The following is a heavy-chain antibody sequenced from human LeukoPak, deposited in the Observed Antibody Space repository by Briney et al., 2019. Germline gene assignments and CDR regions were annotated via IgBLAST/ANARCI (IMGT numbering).Heavy chain of an antibody. CDR3: ARVPRKATIAAAGTRGPFDY. D-gene: IGHD6-13*01. CDR1: GYTFTGYY. CDR2: INPNSGGT. Sequence: ASVKVSCKASGYTFTGYYMHWVRQAPGQGLEWMGWINPNSGGTNYAQKFRGRVTMTRDTSISTAYMELSRLRSDDTAVYYCARVPRKATIAAAGTRGPFDYWGQGTLVTVSS. V-gene: IGHV1-2*02. J-gene: IGHJ4*02.